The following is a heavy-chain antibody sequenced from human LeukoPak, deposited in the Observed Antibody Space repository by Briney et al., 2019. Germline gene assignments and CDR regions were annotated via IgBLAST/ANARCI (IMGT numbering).Heavy chain of an antibody. CDR2: IKQDGSEK. V-gene: IGHV3-7*01. CDR3: ARVRGGYSDYDD. D-gene: IGHD2-21*01. Sequence: GGSLRLSCAASGFTFSSYCMSWVRQAPGKGLEWVANIKQDGSEKYYVDSVKGRFTISRDNAKNSLYLQMNSLRAEDTAVYFCARVRGGYSDYDDWGQGTLVTVSS. CDR1: GFTFSSYC. J-gene: IGHJ4*02.